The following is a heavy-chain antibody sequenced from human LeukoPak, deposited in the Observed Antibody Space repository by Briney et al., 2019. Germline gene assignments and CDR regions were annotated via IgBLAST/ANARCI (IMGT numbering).Heavy chain of an antibody. D-gene: IGHD4-17*01. CDR3: ASSYDYGDSDYYYYGMDV. CDR1: GGSISSYY. V-gene: IGHV4-59*01. Sequence: SETLSLTCTVSGGSISSYYWSWIRQPPGKGLEWIGYIHYSGSTNYNPSLKSRVTISVDTSKNQFSLKLSSVTAADTAVYYCASSYDYGDSDYYYYGMDVWGQGTRSPSP. J-gene: IGHJ6*02. CDR2: IHYSGST.